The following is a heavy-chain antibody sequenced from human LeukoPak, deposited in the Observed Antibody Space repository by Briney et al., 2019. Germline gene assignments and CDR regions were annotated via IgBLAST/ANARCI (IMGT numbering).Heavy chain of an antibody. CDR2: IYYSGST. J-gene: IGHJ4*02. CDR3: ARFSAYYCGSGRYYYFDY. D-gene: IGHD3-10*01. CDR1: GGSISSSNYY. Sequence: SETLSLSCTVSGGSISSSNYYWGWIRQPPGEGLEWIGNIYYSGSTYYNPSLKSRVTISVDTSKNQFSLRLSSVTAADTAVYYCARFSAYYCGSGRYYYFDYWGQGTLVTVSS. V-gene: IGHV4-39*01.